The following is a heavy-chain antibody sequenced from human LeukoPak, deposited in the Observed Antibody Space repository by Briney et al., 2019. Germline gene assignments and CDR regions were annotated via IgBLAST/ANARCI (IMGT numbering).Heavy chain of an antibody. J-gene: IGHJ4*02. V-gene: IGHV4-59*01. Sequence: SSETLSLTCNVSGGSIGSYYWSWIRQPPGKGLEWIGHIYYSGSTDYNPSLRSRVTISVDTSKNQFSLRLSSVTAADTAVYYCARDRSDGSGYYGYYFDYWGQGTLVSVSS. CDR2: IYYSGST. D-gene: IGHD3-22*01. CDR1: GGSIGSYY. CDR3: ARDRSDGSGYYGYYFDY.